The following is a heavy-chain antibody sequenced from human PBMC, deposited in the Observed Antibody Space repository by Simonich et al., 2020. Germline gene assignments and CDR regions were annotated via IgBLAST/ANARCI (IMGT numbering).Heavy chain of an antibody. CDR3: ARGGLGHWYFDL. CDR2: INPNSGGT. Sequence: QVQLVQSGAEVKKPGASVKVSCKASGYTFTGYYMHWGRQAPGQGLEWRGWINPNSGGTNDEQKVQGRVTMTRDTSISTAYMELSRLRSDDTAVYYCARGGLGHWYFDLWGRGTLVTVSS. J-gene: IGHJ2*01. CDR1: GYTFTGYY. V-gene: IGHV1-2*02. D-gene: IGHD6-25*01.